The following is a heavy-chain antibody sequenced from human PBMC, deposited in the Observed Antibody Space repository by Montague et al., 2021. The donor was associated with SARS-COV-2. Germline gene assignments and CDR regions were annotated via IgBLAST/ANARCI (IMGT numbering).Heavy chain of an antibody. V-gene: IGHV4-39*01. CDR3: ARQDIQLRFDL. D-gene: IGHD1-1*01. CDR2: SRYGGTS. Sequence: SETLSLTCTVSSGSISNDIYYWGWIRQPPGKGPEWIGGSRYGGTSYYNPSLKSRVTISLDTSKNQCSLKMTAVTAADTAVYFCARQDIQLRFDLWGRGTLVTVPS. CDR1: SGSISNDIYY. J-gene: IGHJ2*01.